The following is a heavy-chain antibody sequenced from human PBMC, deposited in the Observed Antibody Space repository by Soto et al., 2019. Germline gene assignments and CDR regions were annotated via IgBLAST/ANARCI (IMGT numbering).Heavy chain of an antibody. Sequence: SETLSLTCTVSGGSISSHYWSWIRQPPGKGLEWIGYIYYSGSTNYNPSLKSRVTISVDTSKNQFSLKLSSVTAADTAVYYCARKYYYDSSGGPYFDYWGQGTLVTVSS. D-gene: IGHD3-22*01. CDR1: GGSISSHY. CDR3: ARKYYYDSSGGPYFDY. V-gene: IGHV4-59*11. CDR2: IYYSGST. J-gene: IGHJ4*02.